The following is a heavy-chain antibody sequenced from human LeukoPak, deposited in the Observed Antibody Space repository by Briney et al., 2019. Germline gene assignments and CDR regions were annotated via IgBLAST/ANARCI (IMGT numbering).Heavy chain of an antibody. J-gene: IGHJ4*02. CDR3: ASEARGYYGSGNLVLQPLYYFDY. V-gene: IGHV4-34*01. CDR1: GGSFSGYY. Sequence: SETLSLTCAVYGGSFSGYYWSWIRQPPGKGLEWIGEINHSGITNYNPSLKSRVTISVDTSKNQFSLKLSSVTAADTAVYYCASEARGYYGSGNLVLQPLYYFDYWGQGTLVTVSS. CDR2: INHSGIT. D-gene: IGHD3-10*01.